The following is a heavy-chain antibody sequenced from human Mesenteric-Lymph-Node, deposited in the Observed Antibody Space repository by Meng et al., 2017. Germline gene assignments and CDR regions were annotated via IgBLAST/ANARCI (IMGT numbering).Heavy chain of an antibody. CDR3: VRDTRRGGGWFDP. CDR2: IYHGVNI. J-gene: IGHJ5*02. Sequence: QVQLQESGSGLVRPSKTLSLTCAVSGDSITSGDYSWTLIRQPPGKGLEWIGYIYHGVNIYYTPSLRSRVTISVDKSRSQFSLKLTSVSAADTAVYYCVRDTRRGGGWFDPWGQGTLVTVSS. V-gene: IGHV4-30-2*01. CDR1: GDSITSGDYS. D-gene: IGHD2-15*01.